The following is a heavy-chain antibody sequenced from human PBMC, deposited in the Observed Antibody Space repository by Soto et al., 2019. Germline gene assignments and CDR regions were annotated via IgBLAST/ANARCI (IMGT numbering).Heavy chain of an antibody. Sequence: SETLSLTCAVYGGSFSGYYWSWIRQPPGKGLEWIGEINHSGSTNYNPSLKSRVTISVDTSKNQFSLKLSSVTAADTAVYYCAREAMEYYGSGSYYGYWGQGTLVTVS. V-gene: IGHV4-34*01. CDR3: AREAMEYYGSGSYYGY. CDR2: INHSGST. D-gene: IGHD3-10*01. CDR1: GGSFSGYY. J-gene: IGHJ4*02.